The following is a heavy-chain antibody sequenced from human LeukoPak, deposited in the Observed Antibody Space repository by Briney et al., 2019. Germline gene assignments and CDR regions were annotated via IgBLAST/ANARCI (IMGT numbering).Heavy chain of an antibody. Sequence: SSETLSLTCTLSSGSISSYYWSWIRQPPGKGLEWLAYIRNSGRTNYNPSLKSRLTISLDTSKNQFSLDVRSVTAADTAVYYCARHCPYDSAASQDDFDIWGQGTMVTVSS. CDR2: IRNSGRT. CDR1: SGSISSYY. J-gene: IGHJ3*02. V-gene: IGHV4-59*08. D-gene: IGHD3-22*01. CDR3: ARHCPYDSAASQDDFDI.